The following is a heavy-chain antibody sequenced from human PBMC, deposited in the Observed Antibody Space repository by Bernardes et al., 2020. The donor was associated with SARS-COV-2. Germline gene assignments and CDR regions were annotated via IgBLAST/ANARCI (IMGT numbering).Heavy chain of an antibody. V-gene: IGHV4-59*01. CDR1: GSSISNYY. D-gene: IGHD3-3*01. Sequence: SETLSLTCTVSGSSISNYYWSWIRQPPGKGLEWIGFIYYRGTTKYNPSLKSRVTMTVDTSKNQFSLKLRSITAADTALYYCARDRRSAQEWTLGVGWFDPWGQGTLVTVAS. CDR3: ARDRRSAQEWTLGVGWFDP. CDR2: IYYRGTT. J-gene: IGHJ5*02.